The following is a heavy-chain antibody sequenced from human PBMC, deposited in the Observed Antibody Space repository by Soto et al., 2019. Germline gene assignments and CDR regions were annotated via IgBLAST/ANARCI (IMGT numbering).Heavy chain of an antibody. CDR2: MNPNSGNT. CDR1: GYTFTSYD. V-gene: IGHV1-8*01. CDR3: ARDSSSTNRVSYMDV. J-gene: IGHJ6*03. Sequence: QVQLVQSGAEVKKPGASVKVSCKASGYTFTSYDINWVRQATGQGLEWMGWMNPNSGNTGSAQKFQSRVTMTRNTSICTAYMELSSLRSEDTAVYFCARDSSSTNRVSYMDVWGEGTTVTVSS. D-gene: IGHD6-6*01.